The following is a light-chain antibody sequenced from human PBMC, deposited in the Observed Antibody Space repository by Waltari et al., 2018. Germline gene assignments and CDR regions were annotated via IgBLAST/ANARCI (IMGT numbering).Light chain of an antibody. CDR3: QQYMNWPRT. J-gene: IGKJ1*01. CDR2: GAS. Sequence: EIVMTQSPATLSVSPGERATLSCRASQNVYTNLAWYQQKPGQAPRLLIYGASTRATDIPARFSVSGSGTEFTLTISSLESEDFAIFYCQQYMNWPRTFGQGTKVEIK. V-gene: IGKV3-15*01. CDR1: QNVYTN.